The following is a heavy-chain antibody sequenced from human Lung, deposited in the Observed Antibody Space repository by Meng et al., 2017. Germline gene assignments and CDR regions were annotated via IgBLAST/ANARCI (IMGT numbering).Heavy chain of an antibody. J-gene: IGHJ4*02. CDR1: GGTFITYT. CDR2: IIPVLGIA. Sequence: QVQLVQSGAEVKKPGSSVKVSCKASGGTFITYTFNWVRQAPGHGLDWMGQIIPVLGIANYAQKFQGRVTITADKSTSTAYMELSSLTHDDTAIYFCATEYCGSTSCYVDFWGQGTLVTVSS. D-gene: IGHD2-2*01. V-gene: IGHV1-69*10. CDR3: ATEYCGSTSCYVDF.